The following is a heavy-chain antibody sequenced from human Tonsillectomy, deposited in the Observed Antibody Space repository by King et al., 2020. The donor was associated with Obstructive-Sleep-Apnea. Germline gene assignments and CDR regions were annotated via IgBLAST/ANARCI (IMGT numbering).Heavy chain of an antibody. D-gene: IGHD3-9*01. CDR1: GFTFSSYS. J-gene: IGHJ4*02. CDR3: ARDRILTGYSTPFDY. CDR2: ISSSSSYI. Sequence: QLVQSGGGLVKPGGSLRLSCAASGFTFSSYSMNWVRQAPGKGLEWVSSISSSSSYIYYADSVKGRFTLSRDNAKNSLYLQMNSLRAEDTAVYYCARDRILTGYSTPFDYWGQGTLVTVSS. V-gene: IGHV3-21*01.